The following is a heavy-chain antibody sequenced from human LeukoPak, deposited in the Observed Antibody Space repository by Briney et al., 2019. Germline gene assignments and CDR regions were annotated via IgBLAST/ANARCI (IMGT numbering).Heavy chain of an antibody. CDR2: IYYSGST. J-gene: IGHJ4*02. CDR3: ARGSGSYGFFDL. Sequence: PSETLSLTCSVSGGSLSTYHWSWIRLSPVKGLEWIGYIYYSGSTNYNPSHKSRVSLSVDTSTNQFSLKVRSVTAADTAVYYCARGSGSYGFFDLWGQGALVTVS. D-gene: IGHD5-18*01. CDR1: GGSLSTYH. V-gene: IGHV4-59*13.